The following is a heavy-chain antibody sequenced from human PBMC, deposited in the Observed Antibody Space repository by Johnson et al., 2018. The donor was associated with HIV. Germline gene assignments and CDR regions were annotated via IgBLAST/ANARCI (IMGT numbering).Heavy chain of an antibody. D-gene: IGHD1-1*01. CDR2: ISYDGSNK. CDR3: ARGTGTDDAFDI. V-gene: IGHV3-30*04. CDR1: GFTFSSYA. Sequence: HVQLVESGGGVVQPGRSLRLSCAASGFTFSSYAMHWVRQAPGKGLEWVAVISYDGSNKYYSDSVKGRFTISRDNSKNTLYLQMNSLRAEDTAVYYCARGTGTDDAFDIWGQGTMVTVSS. J-gene: IGHJ3*02.